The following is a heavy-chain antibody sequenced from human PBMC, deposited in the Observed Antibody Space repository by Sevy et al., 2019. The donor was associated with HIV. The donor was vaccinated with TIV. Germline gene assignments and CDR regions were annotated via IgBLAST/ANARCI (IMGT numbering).Heavy chain of an antibody. Sequence: SETLSLTCTVSGGSISSGDYYWSWIRQPPGKGLEWIGYIYYSGSTYYNPSLKSRVTISVDTSKNQFSLKLSSVTAADTAVYYCAGGRTMVRGVIDYWGQGTLVTVSS. CDR2: IYYSGST. CDR1: GGSISSGDYY. J-gene: IGHJ4*02. D-gene: IGHD3-10*01. CDR3: AGGRTMVRGVIDY. V-gene: IGHV4-30-4*01.